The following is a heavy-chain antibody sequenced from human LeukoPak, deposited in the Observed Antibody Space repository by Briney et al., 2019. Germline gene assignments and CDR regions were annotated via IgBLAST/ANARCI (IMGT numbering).Heavy chain of an antibody. V-gene: IGHV3-30*05. CDR1: GFTFSDYY. CDR2: ISYDGSNK. D-gene: IGHD2-21*01. J-gene: IGHJ6*02. Sequence: PGGSLRLSCAASGFTFSDYYMSWIRQAPGKGLEWVAVISYDGSNKYYADSVKGRFTISRDNSKNTLYLQMNSLRAEGTAVYYCARDFVVATSHYYYGMDVWGQGTTVTVSS. CDR3: ARDFVVATSHYYYGMDV.